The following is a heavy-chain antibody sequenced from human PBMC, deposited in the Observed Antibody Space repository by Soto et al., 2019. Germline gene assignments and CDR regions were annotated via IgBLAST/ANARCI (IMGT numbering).Heavy chain of an antibody. J-gene: IGHJ4*02. Sequence: GASVKVSCKASGYTFTGYYMHWVRQAPGQGLEWMGWINPNSGGTNYAQKFQGRVTMTRDTSISTAYMELSRLRSDDTAVYYCAKGFGGILRYFVWFPLLDYWGQGTLVTVSS. CDR2: INPNSGGT. CDR3: AKGFGGILRYFVWFPLLDY. V-gene: IGHV1-2*02. CDR1: GYTFTGYY. D-gene: IGHD3-9*01.